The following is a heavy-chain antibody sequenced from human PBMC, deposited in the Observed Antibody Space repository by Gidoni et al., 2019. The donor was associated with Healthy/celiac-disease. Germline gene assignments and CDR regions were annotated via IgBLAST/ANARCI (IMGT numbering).Heavy chain of an antibody. CDR2: FDPEDGET. CDR3: ATDLRGAMIVVVTPPGYYGMDV. J-gene: IGHJ6*02. V-gene: IGHV1-24*01. CDR1: GYTLTELS. Sequence: QVQLVQSGAEVKKPGASVKVSCKVSGYTLTELSLHWVRQAPGKGLEWMGGFDPEDGETIYAQKFQGRVTMTEDTSTDTAYMELSSLRSEDTAVYYCATDLRGAMIVVVTPPGYYGMDVWGQGTTVTVSS. D-gene: IGHD3-22*01.